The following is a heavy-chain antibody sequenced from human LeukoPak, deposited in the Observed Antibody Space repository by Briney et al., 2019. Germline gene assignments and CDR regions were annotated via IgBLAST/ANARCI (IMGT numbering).Heavy chain of an antibody. CDR2: IASETYGGTA. CDR1: GFNFNTYW. J-gene: IGHJ4*02. CDR3: TRDQTPYY. V-gene: IGHV3-49*04. Sequence: PGESLRLSCAASGFNFNTYWMSWVHQAPGKGLEWVGFIASETYGGTAEYAASVKGRFTISRDDPKSIAYLQMNSLKTEDTAVYYCTRDQTPYYWGQGTLVTVSS.